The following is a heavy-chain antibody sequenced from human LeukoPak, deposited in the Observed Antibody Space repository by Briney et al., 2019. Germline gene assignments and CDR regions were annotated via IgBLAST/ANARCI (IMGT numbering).Heavy chain of an antibody. Sequence: GGSLRLSCAAPGFTFSTYAMSWVRQAAGKGLEWVSLISGSGGGTYYADSVKGRFTISRDNSKNTLYLQLNSLRVEDTAVYYCAKDRARIWSGSEWAYAFDIWGQGTMVTVSS. V-gene: IGHV3-23*01. CDR3: AKDRARIWSGSEWAYAFDI. J-gene: IGHJ3*02. D-gene: IGHD3-3*01. CDR2: ISGSGGGT. CDR1: GFTFSTYA.